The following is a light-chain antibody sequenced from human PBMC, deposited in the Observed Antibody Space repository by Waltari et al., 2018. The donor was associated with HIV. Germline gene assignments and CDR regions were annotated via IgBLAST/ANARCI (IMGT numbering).Light chain of an antibody. CDR2: YAS. CDR3: HQSSSLPHT. J-gene: IGKJ2*01. CDR1: QSIGSN. Sequence: EIVLTHSPDVQSVLHKEKLTITCRSSQSIGSNLHRYHQKPDHSPKLRITYASRSFSGVPSRFSGSGSGTDFTLTISRLEAEDAATYYCHQSSSLPHTFGQGTKLEIK. V-gene: IGKV6-21*01.